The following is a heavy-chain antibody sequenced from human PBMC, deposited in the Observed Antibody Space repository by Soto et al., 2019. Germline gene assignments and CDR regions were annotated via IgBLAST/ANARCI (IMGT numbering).Heavy chain of an antibody. J-gene: IGHJ4*02. CDR3: ARYTGSNSLFDS. CDR1: GYTFTGDY. D-gene: IGHD1-26*01. Sequence: QVQLVQSGAEMKKPGASVSVSCKASGYTFTGDYLDWVRQAPGQGLEWMAWINPKSGYTKSAQKFQARVTLTRDTSISTAYMELRSLRSEDTAVYFCARYTGSNSLFDSWGQGTLVTVSS. V-gene: IGHV1-2*02. CDR2: INPKSGYT.